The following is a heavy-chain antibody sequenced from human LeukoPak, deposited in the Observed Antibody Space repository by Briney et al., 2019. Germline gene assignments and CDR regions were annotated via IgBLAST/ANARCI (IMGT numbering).Heavy chain of an antibody. Sequence: SETLSLTCTVSGGSISSYYWSWIRQPPGKRLEWLGHIYYSGSTNYNPSLKSRVTISVDTSKNQFSLKLGSVTASDTAVYYCASRSSIWSGYQDTLYYFDSWGEGTLVTVSS. J-gene: IGHJ4*02. CDR2: IYYSGST. CDR3: ASRSSIWSGYQDTLYYFDS. CDR1: GGSISSYY. D-gene: IGHD3-3*01. V-gene: IGHV4-59*01.